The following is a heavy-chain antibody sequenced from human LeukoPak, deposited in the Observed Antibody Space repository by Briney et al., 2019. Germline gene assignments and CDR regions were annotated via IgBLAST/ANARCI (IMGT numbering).Heavy chain of an antibody. CDR3: ARSCSTTSCYLYGMDV. CDR2: TSAYNGHT. V-gene: IGHV1-18*01. D-gene: IGHD2-2*01. CDR1: GYTFTSYD. Sequence: ASVKVSCKASGYTFTSYDINWVRQAPGQGLEWMGWTSAYNGHTNYAQKLQDRVTMTTDTATSTAYMELRSLRSDDTAIYYCARSCSTTSCYLYGMDVWGQGTTVTVSS. J-gene: IGHJ6*02.